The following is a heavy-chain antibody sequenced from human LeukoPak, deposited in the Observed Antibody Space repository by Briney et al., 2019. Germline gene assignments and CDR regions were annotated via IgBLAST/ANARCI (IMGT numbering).Heavy chain of an antibody. CDR1: GFSFSSFA. J-gene: IGHJ4*02. CDR2: IYGGGTNT. D-gene: IGHD6-19*01. Sequence: GGSLRLSCAGSGFSFSSFAMTWVRQAPGKGLEWVSTIYGGGTNTFYADPVKGRFTISRDDSKNMQFLEMDSLRPEDTAVYFCAKRITEAAGIYFDYWGQGTLVTVSS. CDR3: AKRITEAAGIYFDY. V-gene: IGHV3-23*01.